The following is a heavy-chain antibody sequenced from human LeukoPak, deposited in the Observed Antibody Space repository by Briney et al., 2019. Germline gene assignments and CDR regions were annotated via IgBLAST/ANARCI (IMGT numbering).Heavy chain of an antibody. CDR3: AREGVDTAMVHFDC. CDR1: GFTFSSYW. V-gene: IGHV3-7*01. D-gene: IGHD5-18*01. J-gene: IGHJ4*02. Sequence: GGSLRLSCAASGFTFSSYWMSWVRQAPGKGLEWVANIKQDGSEKYYVDSVKGRFTISRDNAKNSLYLQMNSLRAEDTAVYYCAREGVDTAMVHFDCWGQGTLVTVSS. CDR2: IKQDGSEK.